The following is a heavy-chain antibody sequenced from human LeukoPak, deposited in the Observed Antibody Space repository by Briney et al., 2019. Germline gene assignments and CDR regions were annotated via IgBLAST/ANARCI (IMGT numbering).Heavy chain of an antibody. V-gene: IGHV3-66*02. CDR2: LYSGGTT. CDR1: EFIVSSHY. Sequence: GGSLRLSCAASEFIVSSHYMNWVRQAPGKGLEWVSVLYSGGTTYYADSVKGRFTISRDNSKNTLYLQMNSLRAEDTAVYYCARDGGYGSGSYYSHFNYWGQGTLVTVSS. CDR3: ARDGGYGSGSYYSHFNY. J-gene: IGHJ4*02. D-gene: IGHD3-10*01.